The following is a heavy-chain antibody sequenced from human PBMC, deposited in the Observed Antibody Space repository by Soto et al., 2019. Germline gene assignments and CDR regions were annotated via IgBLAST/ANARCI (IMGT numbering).Heavy chain of an antibody. Sequence: QVQLVQSGAEVKKPGASVKVSCKASGYTFTSYYISWVRQAPGQGLAWMGWISGYNGNTNYAQKLQGRVTMTTDTATSTDYMALRSLSSDDTAVYYCAREGPPSLIWGQGTRVTVSS. V-gene: IGHV1-18*01. CDR1: GYTFTSYY. CDR3: AREGPPSLI. D-gene: IGHD2-2*01. CDR2: ISGYNGNT. J-gene: IGHJ4*02.